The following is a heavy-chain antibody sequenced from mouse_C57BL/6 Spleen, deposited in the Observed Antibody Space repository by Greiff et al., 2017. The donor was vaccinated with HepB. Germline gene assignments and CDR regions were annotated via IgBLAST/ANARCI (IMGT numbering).Heavy chain of an antibody. J-gene: IGHJ2*01. V-gene: IGHV1-18*01. Sequence: VQLKESGPELVKPGASVKIPCKASGYTFTDYNMDWVKQSHGKSLEWIGDINPNNGGTIYNQKFKGKATLTVDKSSSTAYMELRSLTSEDTAVYYCARQGKDYDGEFDYWGQGTTLTVSS. D-gene: IGHD2-4*01. CDR3: ARQGKDYDGEFDY. CDR2: INPNNGGT. CDR1: GYTFTDYN.